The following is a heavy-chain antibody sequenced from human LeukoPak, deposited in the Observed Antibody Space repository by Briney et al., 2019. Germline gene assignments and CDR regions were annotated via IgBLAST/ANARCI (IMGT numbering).Heavy chain of an antibody. Sequence: GGSLSLSCAASGFTLSSFAMSWVRQAPGKGLEWVSVSVISGSGGDSGGSTYYADSVKGRFTISRDDSNNTLYLQMNNLKVEDTAVYYCAKHLSGIAASGSNYWGQGTPVSVSS. D-gene: IGHD6-13*01. CDR2: ISGSGGDSGGST. J-gene: IGHJ4*02. V-gene: IGHV3-23*01. CDR1: GFTLSSFA. CDR3: AKHLSGIAASGSNY.